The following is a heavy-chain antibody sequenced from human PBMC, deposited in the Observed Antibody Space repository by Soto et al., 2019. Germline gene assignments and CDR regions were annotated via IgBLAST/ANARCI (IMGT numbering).Heavy chain of an antibody. V-gene: IGHV4-30-2*01. CDR3: ARAQFYSGSGNYHNLMFDP. CDR2: IYESGTI. Sequence: SETLSLTCAVSGGSIGGAGYSWSWIRQPPGGGLDWIGYIYESGTILYNPSLKTRLTISLNWSDKQFSLTLKSVTAADTAAYYCARAQFYSGSGNYHNLMFDPWGQGTQVSVSS. J-gene: IGHJ5*02. CDR1: GGSIGGAGYS. D-gene: IGHD3-10*01.